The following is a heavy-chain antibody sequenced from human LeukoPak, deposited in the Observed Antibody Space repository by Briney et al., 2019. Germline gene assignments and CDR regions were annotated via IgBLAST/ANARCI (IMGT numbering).Heavy chain of an antibody. Sequence: SETLSLTCTVSGYSISSCYCWGWIRQPPGEGLEWIGTIYHDGRTYFNPSLKGRVTISVNTSKHQFSVKLRDVTAEDRAVYYCGRVTGYMIEDYFDYWGQGMLVTVSS. CDR3: GRVTGYMIEDYFDY. CDR1: GYSISSCYC. J-gene: IGHJ4*02. V-gene: IGHV4-38-2*02. CDR2: IYHDGRT. D-gene: IGHD3-9*01.